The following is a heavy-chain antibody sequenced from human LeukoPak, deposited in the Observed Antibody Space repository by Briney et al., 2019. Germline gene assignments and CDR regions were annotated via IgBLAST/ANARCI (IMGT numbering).Heavy chain of an antibody. J-gene: IGHJ6*02. CDR2: IYYSGST. D-gene: IGHD3-10*01. V-gene: IGHV4-59*01. Sequence: SETLSLTCTVSGGSINSYYWTWIRQPPGKGLEWIGYIYYSGSTHYNHSLNSRVTISMDTSKNHFSLKLSSVTAADTAIYYCARTSRHFYGSGSNLTPWPADMDVWGQGTKVTVSS. CDR1: GGSINSYY. CDR3: ARTSRHFYGSGSNLTPWPADMDV.